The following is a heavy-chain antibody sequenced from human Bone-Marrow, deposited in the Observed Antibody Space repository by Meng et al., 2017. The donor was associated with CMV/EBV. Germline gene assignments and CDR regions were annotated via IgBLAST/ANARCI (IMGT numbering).Heavy chain of an antibody. J-gene: IGHJ5*02. CDR2: LKPNSGGT. V-gene: IGHV1-2*02. Sequence: ASVKVSCKASGYTFTGYYMHWVRQAPGQGLEWMGWLKPNSGGTNYAQKFQGRVTMTRDTSISTAYMELSRLRSDDTAVYYCARGRLIAARRANWFDPWGQGTLVTVSS. D-gene: IGHD6-6*01. CDR1: GYTFTGYY. CDR3: ARGRLIAARRANWFDP.